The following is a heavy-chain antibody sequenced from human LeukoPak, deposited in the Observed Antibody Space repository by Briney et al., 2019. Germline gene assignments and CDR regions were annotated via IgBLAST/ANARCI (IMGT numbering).Heavy chain of an antibody. Sequence: GGSLRLSCAASGFTFSTYWTTWVRQAPGKGLEWVANIKEDGSREYYVDSVKGRFTIPRDNAKNSLYLQMDSLTAEDTAVYYCARDSPGYGAYVSWGQGTLVSVSS. CDR1: GFTFSTYW. J-gene: IGHJ1*01. CDR2: IKEDGSRE. CDR3: ARDSPGYGAYVS. D-gene: IGHD5-12*01. V-gene: IGHV3-7*01.